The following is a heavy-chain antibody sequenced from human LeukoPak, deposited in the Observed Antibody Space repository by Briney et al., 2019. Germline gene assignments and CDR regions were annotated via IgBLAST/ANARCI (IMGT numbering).Heavy chain of an antibody. V-gene: IGHV1-2*02. CDR2: INPNSGGT. CDR1: GYTFTGYY. CDR3: ARAVQLWLDYYMDV. J-gene: IGHJ6*03. Sequence: ASVKVSSKASGYTFTGYYMHWVRQAPGQGPEWMGWINPNSGGTNYAQKFQGRVTMTRDTSISTAYMELSRLRSDDTAVYYCARAVQLWLDYYMDVWDKGTTVTVSS. D-gene: IGHD5-18*01.